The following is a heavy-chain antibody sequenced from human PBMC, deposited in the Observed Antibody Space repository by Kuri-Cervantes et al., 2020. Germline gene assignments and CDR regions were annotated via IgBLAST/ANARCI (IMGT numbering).Heavy chain of an antibody. V-gene: IGHV1-2*02. CDR3: ATTSGRRSYNWFDP. Sequence: ASVKVSCKASGYTFTGYYMHWVRQAPGQGLEWMGWINPNSGGTNYAQKFQGRVTMTEDTSTDTAYMELSSLRSEDTAVYYCATTSGRRSYNWFDPWGQGTLVTVSS. D-gene: IGHD3-10*01. J-gene: IGHJ5*02. CDR2: INPNSGGT. CDR1: GYTFTGYY.